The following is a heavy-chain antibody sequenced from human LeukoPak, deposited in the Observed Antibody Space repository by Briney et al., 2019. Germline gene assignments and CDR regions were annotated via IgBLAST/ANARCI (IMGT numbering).Heavy chain of an antibody. Sequence: ASGKVSFKASGYTFTSYYIHWVGQAPGQGLEGKGIINPSGGSTSYAQKFQGRVTMTRDTSTSTVYMELSSLRSEDTAVYYCARGDYVWGITSSSVDYWGQGTLVTVSS. CDR2: INPSGGST. V-gene: IGHV1-46*01. J-gene: IGHJ4*02. D-gene: IGHD3-16*01. CDR1: GYTFTSYY. CDR3: ARGDYVWGITSSSVDY.